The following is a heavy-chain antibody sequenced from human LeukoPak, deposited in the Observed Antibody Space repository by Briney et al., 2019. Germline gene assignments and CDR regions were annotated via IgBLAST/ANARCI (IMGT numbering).Heavy chain of an antibody. Sequence: SETLSLTCTVSGGSISSYYWSWIRQPPGKGLEWIGYIYYSGSTNYNPSLKSRVTISVDTSRNQFSLKLSSVTAADTAVYYCARSRSGYSYDHAAFEIWGQGTMVTVPS. V-gene: IGHV4-59*01. CDR2: IYYSGST. J-gene: IGHJ3*02. D-gene: IGHD5-18*01. CDR1: GGSISSYY. CDR3: ARSRSGYSYDHAAFEI.